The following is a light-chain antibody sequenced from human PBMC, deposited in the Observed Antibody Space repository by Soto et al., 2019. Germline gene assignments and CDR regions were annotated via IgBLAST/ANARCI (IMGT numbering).Light chain of an antibody. Sequence: EIVLTQSPATLSLSPGERAALSCRASQSVSSHLAWYQQKPGQAPRLLIYDASNRATGIPARFSGSGSGTGFTLIISSLEPEDLAVYYCQQRSNWPLTFGGGTKVEIK. CDR1: QSVSSH. J-gene: IGKJ4*01. V-gene: IGKV3-11*01. CDR3: QQRSNWPLT. CDR2: DAS.